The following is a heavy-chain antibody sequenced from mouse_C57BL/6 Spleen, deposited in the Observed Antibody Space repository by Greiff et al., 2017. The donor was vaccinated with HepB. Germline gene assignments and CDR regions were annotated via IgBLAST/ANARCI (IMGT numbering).Heavy chain of an antibody. Sequence: VQLQQSGAELARPGASVKLSCKASGYTFTSYGISWVKQRTGQGLEWIGEIYPRSGNTYFNEKFKGKATLTADKSSSTAYIELRSLTSEDSAVYFYARWDDGPYYGRNFYAMDYWGQGTSVTVSS. CDR1: GYTFTSYG. J-gene: IGHJ4*01. V-gene: IGHV1-81*01. CDR3: ARWDDGPYYGRNFYAMDY. CDR2: IYPRSGNT. D-gene: IGHD1-1*01.